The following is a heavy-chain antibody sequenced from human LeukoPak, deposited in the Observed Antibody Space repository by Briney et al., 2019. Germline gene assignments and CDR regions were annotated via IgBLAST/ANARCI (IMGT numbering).Heavy chain of an antibody. J-gene: IGHJ4*02. V-gene: IGHV3-23*01. Sequence: GGSLRLSCAASGFTFSSYGMSWVRQAPGKGLEWVSAISGSGGSTYYADSVKGRFTISRDNSKNTLYLQMNSLRAEDTAVYYCAKDPFSWALITPAEGYWGQGTLVTVSS. CDR1: GFTFSSYG. CDR2: ISGSGGST. D-gene: IGHD1-14*01. CDR3: AKDPFSWALITPAEGY.